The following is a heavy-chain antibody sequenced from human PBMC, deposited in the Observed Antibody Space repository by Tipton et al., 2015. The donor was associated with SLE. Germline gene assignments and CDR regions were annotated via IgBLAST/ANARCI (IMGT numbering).Heavy chain of an antibody. D-gene: IGHD1-26*01. CDR2: IYYSGST. J-gene: IGHJ4*02. CDR1: GGSMSTYY. CDR3: AGMSYPREGYFDY. Sequence: TLSLTCTVSGGSMSTYYWGWIRQPPGKGLEWIGSIYYSGSTYYNPSLKSRVTISVDTSKNQFSLKLSSVTAADTAVYYCAGMSYPREGYFDYWGQGTLVTVSS. V-gene: IGHV4-39*07.